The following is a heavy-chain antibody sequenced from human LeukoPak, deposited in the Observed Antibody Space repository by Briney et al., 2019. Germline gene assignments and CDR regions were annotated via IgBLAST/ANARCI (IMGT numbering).Heavy chain of an antibody. CDR2: ISTSSSYI. Sequence: GGSLRLSCAASGFTFSGYSMNWVRQAPGKGLEWVSSISTSSSYIYYADSVKGRFTISRDNAKNSLYLQMNSLRAEDTAVYYCARDSQAYCSGGRCSMFDYWGQGNLVTVSS. V-gene: IGHV3-21*01. CDR1: GFTFSGYS. D-gene: IGHD2-15*01. CDR3: ARDSQAYCSGGRCSMFDY. J-gene: IGHJ4*02.